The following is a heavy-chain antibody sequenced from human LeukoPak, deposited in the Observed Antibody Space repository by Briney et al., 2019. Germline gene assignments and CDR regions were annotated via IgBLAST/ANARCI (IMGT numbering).Heavy chain of an antibody. CDR3: AREVAPYDSSGYYLRKGAFDI. CDR1: GGSFSGYY. Sequence: PSETLSLTCAVYGGSFSGYYWSWIRQPPGKGLEWIGEINHSGSTNYNPSLKSRVTISVDTSKNQFSLKLSSVTAADTAVYYCAREVAPYDSSGYYLRKGAFDIWGQGTMVTVSS. J-gene: IGHJ3*02. D-gene: IGHD3-22*01. CDR2: INHSGST. V-gene: IGHV4-34*01.